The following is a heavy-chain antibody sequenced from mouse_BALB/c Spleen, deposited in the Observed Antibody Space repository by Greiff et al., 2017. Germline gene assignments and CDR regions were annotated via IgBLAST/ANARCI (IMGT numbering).Heavy chain of an antibody. J-gene: IGHJ4*01. D-gene: IGHD1-1*01. CDR2: INPSNGGT. CDR1: GYTFTSYY. CDR3: TLLRMYAMDY. Sequence: QVQLQQPGAELVKPGASVKLSCKASGYTFTSYYMYWVKQRPGQGLEWIGGINPSNGGTNFNEKFKSKATLTVDQSSSTAYMQLSSLTSEDSAVYYCTLLRMYAMDYWGQGTSVTVSS. V-gene: IGHV1S81*02.